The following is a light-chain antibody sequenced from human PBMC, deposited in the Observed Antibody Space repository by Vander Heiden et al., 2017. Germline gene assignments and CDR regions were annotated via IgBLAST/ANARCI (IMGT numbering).Light chain of an antibody. V-gene: IGLV2-14*01. CDR3: SSYTSSRGV. J-gene: IGLJ2*01. Sequence: QSALTQPASVSGSPGQSITISCTGTSSDVGGYNYVSWYQQHPGKAPKLMIYEVSNRPSGVSNRFSGSKSGNTASLTISGLQAEDEADYYCSSYTSSRGVLGGGTKLTVL. CDR2: EVS. CDR1: SSDVGGYNY.